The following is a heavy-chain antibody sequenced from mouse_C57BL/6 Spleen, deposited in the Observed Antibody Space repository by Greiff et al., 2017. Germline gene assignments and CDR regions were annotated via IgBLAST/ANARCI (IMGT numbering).Heavy chain of an antibody. CDR3: TRLRRHYAMDD. Sequence: QVQLQQSGAELVRPGASVTLSCKASGYTFTDYEMHWVKQTPVPGLEWIGAIDPETGGTAYNQKFKGKAILTADQSSRTAYMELRSLTSEDSAVYYCTRLRRHYAMDDWGQGTSVTVSS. CDR1: GYTFTDYE. CDR2: IDPETGGT. D-gene: IGHD2-4*01. V-gene: IGHV1-15*01. J-gene: IGHJ4*01.